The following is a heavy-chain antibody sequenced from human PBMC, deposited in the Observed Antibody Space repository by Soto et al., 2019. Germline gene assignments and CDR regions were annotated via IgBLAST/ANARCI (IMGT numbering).Heavy chain of an antibody. CDR2: IYFSGST. J-gene: IGHJ5*02. CDR3: ACGNPWGVIPPT. V-gene: IGHV4-31*02. CDR1: GASINSGGYY. D-gene: IGHD3-16*02. Sequence: QVQLQESGPGLVKPSQTLSLTCTFSGASINSGGYYWNWIRQLTGTGLEWFGYIYFSGSTYYNPSPAIRVTITPGICQSQFALKLTSVIAGVQAVDYCACGNPWGVIPPTWGQGTLVTGS.